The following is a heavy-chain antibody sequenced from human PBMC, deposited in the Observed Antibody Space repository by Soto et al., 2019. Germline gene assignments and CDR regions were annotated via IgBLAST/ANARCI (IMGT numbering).Heavy chain of an antibody. D-gene: IGHD2-21*02. CDR3: ARADRTLVTSYSLDV. J-gene: IGHJ6*02. CDR1: GGSFSGYY. Sequence: QVQLQQWGAGLLKPSETLSLTCAVYGGSFSGYYWTWIRQPPGKGLEWIWEINHSGTINFNPSLKSRLTISLDTSKKHFSLKLSSVTDADTAAYYCARADRTLVTSYSLDVWGQGTTVTVSS. CDR2: INHSGTI. V-gene: IGHV4-34*01.